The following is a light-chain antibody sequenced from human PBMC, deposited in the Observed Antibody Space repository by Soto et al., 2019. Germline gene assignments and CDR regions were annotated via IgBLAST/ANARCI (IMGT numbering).Light chain of an antibody. CDR2: GAS. J-gene: IGKJ3*01. Sequence: EIVWTQSPGTLSLSPGARATLSCRARQSVSSSYLAWYQQKPGQAPMLLIYGASSRVTGIPDRFSGSGSGTDVSLTISRLEREDFPVYFCQQYGSSPFTFGPGTKVDIK. CDR1: QSVSSSY. CDR3: QQYGSSPFT. V-gene: IGKV3-20*01.